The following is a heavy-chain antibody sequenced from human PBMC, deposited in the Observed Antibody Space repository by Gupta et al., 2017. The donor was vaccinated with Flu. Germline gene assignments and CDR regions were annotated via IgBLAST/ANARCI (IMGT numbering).Heavy chain of an antibody. CDR3: ARSFAFDRSAYYDY. V-gene: IGHV3-21*01. D-gene: IGHD3-22*01. CDR2: ISSSSSYI. CDR1: GFTFRTYS. Sequence: EVQLVESGGGLVKPGGSLRLPCAASGFTFRTYSMNWVRQAPGKGLEWVSSISSSSSYIYYADSVKGRFTVSRDNAKNSLYLQMDSLRAEDTAVYHCARSFAFDRSAYYDYWGQGTLVTVSS. J-gene: IGHJ4*02.